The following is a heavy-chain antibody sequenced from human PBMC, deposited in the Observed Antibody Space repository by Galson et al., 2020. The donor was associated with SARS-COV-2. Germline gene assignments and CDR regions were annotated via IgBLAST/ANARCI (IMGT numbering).Heavy chain of an antibody. CDR2: IYYSGST. V-gene: IGHV4-30-4*01. CDR1: GGSISSGDYY. J-gene: IGHJ4*02. Sequence: SETLSLTCTVSGGSISSGDYYWSWIRQPPGKGLEWIGYIYYSGSTYYNPSLKSRVTISVDTSKNQFSLKLSSVTAADTAVYYCARFPTTVTPREGPGYWGQGTLVTVSS. D-gene: IGHD4-17*01. CDR3: ARFPTTVTPREGPGY.